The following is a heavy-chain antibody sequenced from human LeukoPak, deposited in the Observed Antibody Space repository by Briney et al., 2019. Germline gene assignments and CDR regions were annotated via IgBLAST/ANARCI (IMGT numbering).Heavy chain of an antibody. CDR2: INHSGST. J-gene: IGHJ4*02. CDR3: ARHAPRYGYTLLSYFDY. Sequence: PGGSLRLSCTASGLSLNNYAMSWVRQVPGKGLEWIGEINHSGSTNYNPSLKSRVTISVDTSKNQFSLKLSSVTAADTAVYYCARHAPRYGYTLLSYFDYWGQGTLATVSS. D-gene: IGHD5-18*01. V-gene: IGHV4-34*01. CDR1: GLSLNNYA.